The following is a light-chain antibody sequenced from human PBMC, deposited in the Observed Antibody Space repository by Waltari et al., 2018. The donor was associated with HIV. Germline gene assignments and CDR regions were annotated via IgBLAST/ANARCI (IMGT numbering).Light chain of an antibody. V-gene: IGLV2-14*01. Sequence: QSALTQPASVSGSPGQSITISSTGTSRDVGGYNYVSLSQQHPGKAPKLMIYDVSNRPSGVSNRFSGSKSGNTASLTISGLQAEDEADYYCSSYTSSSTLAWVFGGGTKLTVL. CDR3: SSYTSSSTLAWV. J-gene: IGLJ3*02. CDR2: DVS. CDR1: SRDVGGYNY.